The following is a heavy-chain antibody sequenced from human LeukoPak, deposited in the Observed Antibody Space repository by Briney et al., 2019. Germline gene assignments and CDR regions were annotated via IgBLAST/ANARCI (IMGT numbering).Heavy chain of an antibody. CDR3: ARVSSRGWTDFDY. CDR1: GGSISSYY. V-gene: IGHV4-59*01. CDR2: IYYSGTT. Sequence: SSETLSLTCTVSGGSISSYYWSWIRQPPGNGLEWIGYIYYSGTTYYNPSLKSRVTISVDTSKNQFSLKLNSVTAADTAVYYCARVSSRGWTDFDYWGQGTLVTVSS. D-gene: IGHD6-19*01. J-gene: IGHJ4*02.